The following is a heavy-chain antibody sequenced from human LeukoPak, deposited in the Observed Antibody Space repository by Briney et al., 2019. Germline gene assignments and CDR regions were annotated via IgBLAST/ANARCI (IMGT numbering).Heavy chain of an antibody. J-gene: IGHJ4*02. CDR3: ARDPYDSSWGLCYFDY. CDR1: GFTFSNAW. CDR2: IKSKTDGGTT. Sequence: KPGGTLRLSCAASGFTFSNAWMSWVRQAPGKGLEWVGRIKSKTDGGTTDYAAPVKGRFTISRDDSKNTLYLQMNSLKTEDTAVYYCARDPYDSSWGLCYFDYWGQGNLVTVSS. V-gene: IGHV3-15*01. D-gene: IGHD3-22*01.